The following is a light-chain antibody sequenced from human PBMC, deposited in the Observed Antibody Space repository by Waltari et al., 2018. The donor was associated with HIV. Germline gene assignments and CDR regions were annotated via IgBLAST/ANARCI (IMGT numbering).Light chain of an antibody. CDR1: SSDVGGYNY. Sequence: QSALTQPASVSGSPGQSITISCTGTSSDVGGYNYVSWYQQHPGKAPKLMIYEVSNRPAGVSNRFSGSKSGNTASLTISGLQAEDDADYYCAAWDDSLNGLLFGGGTKLTVL. J-gene: IGLJ2*01. CDR2: EVS. V-gene: IGLV2-14*01. CDR3: AAWDDSLNGLL.